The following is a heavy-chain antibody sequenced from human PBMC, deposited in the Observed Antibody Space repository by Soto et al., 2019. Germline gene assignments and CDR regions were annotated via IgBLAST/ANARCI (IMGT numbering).Heavy chain of an antibody. CDR2: IYIAGTT. D-gene: IGHD5-12*01. V-gene: IGHV3-53*02. Sequence: EVQLVETGGDLIQPGGSLRLSCAASGFTVGSNYMSWVRQAPGKGLEWVSVIYIAGTTYYADSVRGRFTISRDISKNMVYLQMNSLRDEDTALYYCARGDGYNFWGHWGQGILVAVSS. J-gene: IGHJ4*02. CDR3: ARGDGYNFWGH. CDR1: GFTVGSNY.